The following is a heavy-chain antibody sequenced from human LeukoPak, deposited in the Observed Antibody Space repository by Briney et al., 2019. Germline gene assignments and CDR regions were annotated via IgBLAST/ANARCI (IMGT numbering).Heavy chain of an antibody. V-gene: IGHV3-30*02. D-gene: IGHD3-16*02. J-gene: IGHJ4*02. CDR2: IRYDGNNK. CDR1: GFTFSDYG. Sequence: GGSLRLSCAASGFTFSDYGMHWVRQAPGKGLEWVAFIRYDGNNKYYADSEKGRFTISRDNSKNALFLQMDSLRLEDTAVYYCAKGIYDYVWGSFRSASYYFDYWGQGTLVTVSS. CDR3: AKGIYDYVWGSFRSASYYFDY.